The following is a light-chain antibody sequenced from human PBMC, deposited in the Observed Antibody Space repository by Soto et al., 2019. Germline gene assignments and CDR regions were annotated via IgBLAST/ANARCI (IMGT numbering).Light chain of an antibody. V-gene: IGLV2-14*01. CDR3: SSYTGSSTHVL. CDR1: SSDVGGYNF. CDR2: EVY. J-gene: IGLJ2*01. Sequence: QSALTQPASVSGSPGQSITISCTGTSSDVGGYNFVSWYQHHPGKAPKLMIYEVYNRPSGVSTRFSGSKSVNTASLTISGLQAEDEADYYCSSYTGSSTHVLFGGGTKLTVL.